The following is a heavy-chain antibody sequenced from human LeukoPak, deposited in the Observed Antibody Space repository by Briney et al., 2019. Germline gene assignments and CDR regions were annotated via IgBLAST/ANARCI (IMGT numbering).Heavy chain of an antibody. CDR3: AKSFGELLGALY. Sequence: PGRSLRLSCAASGFTFSSYGMYWVRQAPGKGLEWVAVISYDGSNKYYADSVEGRFTISRDNSKNTLYLQMDSLRAEDTAVYYCAKSFGELLGALYWGQGTLVTVSS. J-gene: IGHJ4*02. CDR1: GFTFSSYG. D-gene: IGHD1-26*01. CDR2: ISYDGSNK. V-gene: IGHV3-30*18.